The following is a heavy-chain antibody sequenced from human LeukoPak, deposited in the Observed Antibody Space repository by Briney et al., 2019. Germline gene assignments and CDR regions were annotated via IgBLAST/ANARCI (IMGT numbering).Heavy chain of an antibody. V-gene: IGHV4-59*08. D-gene: IGHD4-17*01. CDR1: GGSISSYY. CDR2: IYYSGST. Sequence: SETLSLTCTVSGGSISSYYWSWIRQPPGKGLEWIGYIYYSGSTNYNPSLKSRVTISVDTSKNQFSLKLSSVTAADTAVYYCARTTVTVSHFDYWGQGTLVTVSS. J-gene: IGHJ4*02. CDR3: ARTTVTVSHFDY.